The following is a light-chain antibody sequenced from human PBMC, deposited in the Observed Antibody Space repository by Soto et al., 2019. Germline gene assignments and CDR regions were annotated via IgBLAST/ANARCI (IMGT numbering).Light chain of an antibody. V-gene: IGKV1-5*01. CDR2: DAS. CDR3: KQYNSYSYT. J-gene: IGKJ2*01. CDR1: QSISSW. Sequence: DIQMTQSPSTLSASVGDRFTITCRASQSISSWLAWYQQKPGKAPKLLIYDASSLESGVPSRFSGSGSGTEFTLTISSLQPDDFATYYCKQYNSYSYTFGQGTKLEIK.